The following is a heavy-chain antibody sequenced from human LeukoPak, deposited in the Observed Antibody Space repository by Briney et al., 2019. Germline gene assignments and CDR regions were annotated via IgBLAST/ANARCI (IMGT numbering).Heavy chain of an antibody. CDR3: ARVGPTSGCLGYYGMDV. CDR1: GYTFTGYY. CDR2: INPNSGGT. V-gene: IGHV1-2*02. Sequence: ASVKVSCKASGYTFTGYYMHWVRQATGQGLEWVGWINPNSGGTNYAQKFQGRVTMTRDTSISTAYMELGRLRSDDTAVYYCARVGPTSGCLGYYGMDVWGQGTTVTVSS. D-gene: IGHD3-16*01. J-gene: IGHJ6*02.